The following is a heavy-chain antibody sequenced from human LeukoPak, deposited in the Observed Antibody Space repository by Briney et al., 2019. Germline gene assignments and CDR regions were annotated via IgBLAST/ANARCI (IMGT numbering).Heavy chain of an antibody. D-gene: IGHD3-22*01. CDR2: IYASGDT. V-gene: IGHV4-30-2*01. CDR1: GASMSSGGYY. Sequence: KTSESLSLTCNVSGASMSSGGYYWNWIRQPPGKGLEWIGHIYASGDTYYNPSLKSRVTISLDKSKNLFSLSLTSVTAADTAMYYCARLYVTNIYDSIGLDDAFDIWGQGTMVTVSS. J-gene: IGHJ3*02. CDR3: ARLYVTNIYDSIGLDDAFDI.